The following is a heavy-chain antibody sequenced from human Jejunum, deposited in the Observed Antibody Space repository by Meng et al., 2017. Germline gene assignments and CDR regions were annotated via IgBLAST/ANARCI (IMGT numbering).Heavy chain of an antibody. CDR1: GYTFTNDS. V-gene: IGHV1-18*01. D-gene: IGHD1-7*01. CDR2: ISAYDGNI. J-gene: IGHJ4*02. Sequence: QAQLVQSGVEVKKPGASLKVSFKAAGYTFTNDSITWVRQAPGQGLEWMGWISAYDGNINDAQTLQDRVTMTTDKSTSTAYMELRSLRSDDTAVYYCARVEVGITSGDYWGQGTLVTVSS. CDR3: ARVEVGITSGDY.